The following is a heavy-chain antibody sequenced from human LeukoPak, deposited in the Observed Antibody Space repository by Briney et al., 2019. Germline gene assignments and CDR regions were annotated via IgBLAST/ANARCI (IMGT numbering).Heavy chain of an antibody. CDR1: GYTFTGYY. J-gene: IGHJ3*02. D-gene: IGHD5-12*01. CDR3: ARDRDTSGYYRNAFDI. Sequence: ASVKVSCKASGYTFTGYYIHWVRQAPGQVLDWMGWINPYGGGTNFAQKFQARVTMTRDTSISTAYMELTRLTSDDTALYFCARDRDTSGYYRNAFDIWGQGTTVTVSS. CDR2: INPYGGGT. V-gene: IGHV1-2*02.